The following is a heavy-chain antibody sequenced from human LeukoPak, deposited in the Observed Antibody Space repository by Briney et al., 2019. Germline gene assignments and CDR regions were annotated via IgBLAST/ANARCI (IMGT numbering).Heavy chain of an antibody. CDR3: ARQTGSGLFILP. D-gene: IGHD3/OR15-3a*01. CDR2: IYYTGNT. Sequence: SETLSLTCAVSGVSISSSYSYWGWIRQPPGMGLEWIGSIYYTGNTYYNASLKSQVSISIDTSKNQFSLKLTSVTAADTAVYYCARQTGSGLFILPGGQGTLVTVSS. V-gene: IGHV4-39*01. CDR1: GVSISSSYSY. J-gene: IGHJ4*02.